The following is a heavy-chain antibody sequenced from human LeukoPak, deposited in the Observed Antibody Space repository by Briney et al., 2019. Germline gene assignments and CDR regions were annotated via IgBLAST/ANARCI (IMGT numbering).Heavy chain of an antibody. V-gene: IGHV4-4*07. Sequence: SETLSLTCTVSGGSINLYYWSWIRQPAGKGLEWIGRIYSTGSTNYSPSLKSRVTMSVDKSKNQFSLNLSSVTAADTAVYYCARGIADPYSFDSWGQGTLVTVSS. D-gene: IGHD6-13*01. J-gene: IGHJ4*02. CDR2: IYSTGST. CDR1: GGSINLYY. CDR3: ARGIADPYSFDS.